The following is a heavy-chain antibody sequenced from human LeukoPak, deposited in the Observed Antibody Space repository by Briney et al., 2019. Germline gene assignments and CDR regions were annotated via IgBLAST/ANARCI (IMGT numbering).Heavy chain of an antibody. CDR3: ARYASDYSDYYGMDV. V-gene: IGHV4-31*03. Sequence: SETLSLTCIVSGGSIISGGYYWSWLRQHPGTGLEWIGYIYYSGSTYYNPSLKSRVTISVDTSKNQFSLKLRSVTAADTAVYYCARYASDYSDYYGMDVWGQGTTVTVSS. D-gene: IGHD4-11*01. CDR2: IYYSGST. J-gene: IGHJ6*02. CDR1: GGSIISGGYY.